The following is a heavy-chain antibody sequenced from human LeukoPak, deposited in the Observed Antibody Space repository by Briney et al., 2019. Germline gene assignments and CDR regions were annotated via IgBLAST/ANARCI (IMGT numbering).Heavy chain of an antibody. Sequence: ASVKVSCKASGYTFSKYSINWVRQAPGQGLEWMGWISAYNGNTNYAQKLQGRVTMTTDTSTSTAYMELRSLRSDDTAVYYCARGRRIYGDTDYWGQGTLVTVSS. CDR1: GYTFSKYS. V-gene: IGHV1-18*01. J-gene: IGHJ4*02. CDR3: ARGRRIYGDTDY. CDR2: ISAYNGNT. D-gene: IGHD4-17*01.